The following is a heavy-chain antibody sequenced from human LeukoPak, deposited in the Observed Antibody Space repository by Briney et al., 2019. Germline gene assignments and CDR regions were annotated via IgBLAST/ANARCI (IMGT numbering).Heavy chain of an antibody. Sequence: ASVKVSCKVSGYTLTELSMHWVRQAPGKGLEWMGGFDPEDGETIYAQKFQGRVTMTEDTSTDTAYMELSSLRSEDTAVYYCATVTLPGDRFDPWGQGTLVTVSS. CDR3: ATVTLPGDRFDP. CDR1: GYTLTELS. D-gene: IGHD3-10*01. CDR2: FDPEDGET. V-gene: IGHV1-24*01. J-gene: IGHJ5*02.